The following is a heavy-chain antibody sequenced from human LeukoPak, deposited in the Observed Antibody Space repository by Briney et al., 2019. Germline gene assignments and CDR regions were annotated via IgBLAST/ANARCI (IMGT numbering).Heavy chain of an antibody. J-gene: IGHJ4*02. CDR1: GFTFSTYG. CDR3: AREESGSLDF. CDR2: IWYDGSKK. V-gene: IGHV3-33*01. Sequence: GGSLRLSCAASGFTFSTYGMHWVRQAQGKGLEGVAIIWYDGSKKYYADSVKGRFTISRDISKNTLHLQMNSLRADDTAVYYCAREESGSLDFWGQGTLVTVSS. D-gene: IGHD1-26*01.